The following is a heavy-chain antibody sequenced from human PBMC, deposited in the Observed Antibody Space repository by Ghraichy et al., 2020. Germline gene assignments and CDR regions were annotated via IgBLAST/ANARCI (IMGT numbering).Heavy chain of an antibody. V-gene: IGHV3-30*04. CDR3: ARGYYDFWSGFLS. D-gene: IGHD3-3*01. CDR2: ISYDGSNK. CDR1: GFTFSSYA. Sequence: GGSLRLSCAASGFTFSSYAMHWVRQAPGKGLEWVAVISYDGSNKYYADSVKGRFTISRDNSKNTLYLQMNSLRAEDTAVYYCARGYYDFWSGFLSWGQGTLVTVSS. J-gene: IGHJ5*02.